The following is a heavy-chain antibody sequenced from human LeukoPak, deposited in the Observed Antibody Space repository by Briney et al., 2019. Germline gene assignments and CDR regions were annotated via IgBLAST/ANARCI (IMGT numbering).Heavy chain of an antibody. J-gene: IGHJ4*02. CDR2: IYHSGST. CDR3: ARKDTAMVSYFDY. V-gene: IGHV4-4*02. D-gene: IGHD5-18*01. Sequence: SETLSLTCAVSGGSISSSNWWSWVRQPPGKGLEWIGEIYHSGSTNYNPSLKSRVTISVDKSKNQFSLKLSSVTAADTAVYYCARKDTAMVSYFDYWGQGTLVTVSS. CDR1: GGSISSSNW.